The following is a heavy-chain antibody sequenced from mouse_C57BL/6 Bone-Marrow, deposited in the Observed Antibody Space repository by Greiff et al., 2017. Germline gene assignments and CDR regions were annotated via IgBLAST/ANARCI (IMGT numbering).Heavy chain of an antibody. CDR2: IYPGSGNT. D-gene: IGHD1-1*01. Sequence: QVQLQQSGAELVRPGASVKLSCKASGYTFTDYYINWVKQRPGQGLEWIARIYPGSGNTYYNEKFKGKATLTAEQSSSTAYMQLSSLTSEDSAVYFCARSVIYYYGSSYFDVWGTGTTVTVSS. CDR3: ARSVIYYYGSSYFDV. J-gene: IGHJ1*03. CDR1: GYTFTDYY. V-gene: IGHV1-76*01.